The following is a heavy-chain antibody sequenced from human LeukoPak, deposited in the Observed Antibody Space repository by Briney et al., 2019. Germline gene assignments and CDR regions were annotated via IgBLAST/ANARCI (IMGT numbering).Heavy chain of an antibody. CDR2: IFGGGST. V-gene: IGHV3-53*01. CDR3: AKDLSDGYNYFDY. Sequence: PGGSLRLSCAASGFTVSGNSMSWVRQAPGKGLEWVSVIFGGGSTYYADSVKGRFTISRDNSKNTLYVQMNSLRAEDTAVYYCAKDLSDGYNYFDYWGQGTLVTVSS. CDR1: GFTVSGNS. D-gene: IGHD5-24*01. J-gene: IGHJ4*02.